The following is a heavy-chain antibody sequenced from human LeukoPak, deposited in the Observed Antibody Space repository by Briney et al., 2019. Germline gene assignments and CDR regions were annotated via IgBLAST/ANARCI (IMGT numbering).Heavy chain of an antibody. CDR2: ISSSSSYI. J-gene: IGHJ4*02. V-gene: IGHV3-21*01. D-gene: IGHD2-15*01. CDR3: ARGIVVVVAAYFDY. Sequence: GGSLRLSCAASGFTFSSYSMNWVRQAQGKGLEWVSSISSSSSYIYYADSVKGRFTISRDNAKNSLYLQMNSLRAEDTAVYYCARGIVVVVAAYFDYWGQGTLVTVSS. CDR1: GFTFSSYS.